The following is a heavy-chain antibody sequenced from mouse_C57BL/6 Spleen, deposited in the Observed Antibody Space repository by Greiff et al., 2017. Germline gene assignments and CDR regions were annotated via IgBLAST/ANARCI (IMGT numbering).Heavy chain of an antibody. Sequence: DVQLVESGPGLAKPSQTLSLTCSVTGYSITSDYWNWIRKFPGNKLEYMGYISYSGSTYYTPSLKSRISITRDTSKNQYYLQLNSVTTEDTATYYCARLRDYYGSSYDWYFDVWGTGTTVTVSS. CDR3: ARLRDYYGSSYDWYFDV. CDR2: ISYSGST. D-gene: IGHD1-1*01. CDR1: GYSITSDY. V-gene: IGHV3-8*01. J-gene: IGHJ1*03.